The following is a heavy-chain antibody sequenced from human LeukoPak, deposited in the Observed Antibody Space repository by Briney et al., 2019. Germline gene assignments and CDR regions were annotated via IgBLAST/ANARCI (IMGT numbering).Heavy chain of an antibody. D-gene: IGHD3-10*01. V-gene: IGHV3-23*01. CDR1: GFTFTSYA. CDR3: AKRPPPGTGWYFDY. J-gene: IGHJ4*02. Sequence: PGGSLRLSCAASGFTFTSYAMNWVRQAPGKGLEWVSSLSEAGDTTYYADSVRGRFTISRDISKNTLYLQMSSLRAEDTAVYYCAKRPPPGTGWYFDYWGQGTLVTVSS. CDR2: LSEAGDTT.